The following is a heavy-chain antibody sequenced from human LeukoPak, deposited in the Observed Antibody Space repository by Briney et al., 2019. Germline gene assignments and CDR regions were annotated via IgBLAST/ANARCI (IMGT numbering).Heavy chain of an antibody. D-gene: IGHD3-16*01. Sequence: SQTLSLTCAVSGGSISSGGYSWSWIRQPPGKGLEWIGYIYHSGSTYYNPSLKSRVTISVDRSKNQFSLKLSSVTAADTAVYYCARDQNNMITYPTLYYYYGMDVWGQGTTVTVSS. V-gene: IGHV4-30-2*01. CDR3: ARDQNNMITYPTLYYYYGMDV. CDR2: IYHSGST. J-gene: IGHJ6*02. CDR1: GGSISSGGYS.